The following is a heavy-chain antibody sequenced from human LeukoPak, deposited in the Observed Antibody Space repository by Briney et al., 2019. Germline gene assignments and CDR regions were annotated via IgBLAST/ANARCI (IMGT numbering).Heavy chain of an antibody. CDR3: ARAYGSGSYCPNY. CDR1: GFTFSSYS. CDR2: ISSSSSYI. V-gene: IGHV3-21*01. J-gene: IGHJ4*02. Sequence: PGGSLRLYCAASGFTFSSYSMNWVRQAPGKGLEWVSSISSSSSYIYYADSVKGRFTISRDNAKNSLYLQMNTLRAEDTAVYYCARAYGSGSYCPNYWGQGTLVTVSS. D-gene: IGHD3-10*01.